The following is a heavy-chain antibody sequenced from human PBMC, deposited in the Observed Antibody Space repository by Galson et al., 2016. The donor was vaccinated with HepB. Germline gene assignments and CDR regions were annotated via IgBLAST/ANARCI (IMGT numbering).Heavy chain of an antibody. D-gene: IGHD3-9*01. J-gene: IGHJ6*03. Sequence: QSGADVKKPGESLKISCKASGYSFGSYWIGWLRQMPGKGLEWMGIIYPGDSDTKYSPSFRGQVTISVDKSISTAYLQWSSLKASDSAMYYCARHETGYRGGFDDYFYYMDVWGKGTTVTVSS. V-gene: IGHV5-51*01. CDR1: GYSFGSYW. CDR3: ARHETGYRGGFDDYFYYMDV. CDR2: IYPGDSDT.